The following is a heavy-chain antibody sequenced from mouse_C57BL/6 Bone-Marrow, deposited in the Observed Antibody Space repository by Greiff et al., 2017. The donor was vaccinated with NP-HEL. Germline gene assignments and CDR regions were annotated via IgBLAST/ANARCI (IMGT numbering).Heavy chain of an antibody. CDR3: ARDYYGSSYYAMDY. CDR1: GFTFSDYG. D-gene: IGHD1-1*01. J-gene: IGHJ4*01. CDR2: ISSGSSNI. V-gene: IGHV5-17*01. Sequence: DVQLVESGGGLVKPGGSLKLSCAASGFTFSDYGMHWVRQAPEKGLEWVAYISSGSSNIYYADTVKGRFTISRDNSKNTLFLQMTSLRSEDTAMYYCARDYYGSSYYAMDYWGQGTSVTVSS.